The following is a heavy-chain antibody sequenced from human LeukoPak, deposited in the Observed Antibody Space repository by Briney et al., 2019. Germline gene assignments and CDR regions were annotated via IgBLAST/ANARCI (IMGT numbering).Heavy chain of an antibody. V-gene: IGHV3-30*04. Sequence: GGSLRLSCAASGFAFSSYAMHWVRQAPGKGLEWVAVISYDGSNKYYADSVKSRFTISRDNSKNTLYLQMNSLRAEDTAVYYCARVGIVVVVATMNMYFDYWGQGTLVTVSS. CDR3: ARVGIVVVVATMNMYFDY. CDR2: ISYDGSNK. D-gene: IGHD2-15*01. J-gene: IGHJ4*02. CDR1: GFAFSSYA.